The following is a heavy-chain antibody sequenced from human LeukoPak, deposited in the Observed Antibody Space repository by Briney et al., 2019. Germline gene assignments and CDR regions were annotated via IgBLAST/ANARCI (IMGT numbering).Heavy chain of an antibody. D-gene: IGHD2-2*01. CDR1: GFTFSSYA. V-gene: IGHV3-23*01. CDR2: ICGSGGST. CDR3: AKRPPAALGYYFDY. Sequence: GGSLRLSCAASGFTFSSYAMSWVRQAPGEGLEWVSAICGSGGSTYYADSVKGRFTISRDNSKNTLYLQMNSLRAEDTAVYYCAKRPPAALGYYFDYWGQGTLVTVSS. J-gene: IGHJ4*02.